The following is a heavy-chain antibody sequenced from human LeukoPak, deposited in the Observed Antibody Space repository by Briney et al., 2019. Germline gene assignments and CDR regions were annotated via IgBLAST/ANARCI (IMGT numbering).Heavy chain of an antibody. D-gene: IGHD3-22*01. V-gene: IGHV4-34*01. CDR3: ARSSGRLDDAFDI. CDR1: GGSFSGYY. Sequence: PSETLSLTCAVYGGSFSGYYWSWIRQPPGKGLEWIGEINHSGSTNYNPSLKSRVTISVDTSKNQFSLKLSSVTAADTAVYYCARSSGRLDDAFDIWGQGTMVTVSS. J-gene: IGHJ3*02. CDR2: INHSGST.